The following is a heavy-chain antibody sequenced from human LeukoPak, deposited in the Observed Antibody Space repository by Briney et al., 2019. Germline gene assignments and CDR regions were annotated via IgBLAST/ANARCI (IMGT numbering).Heavy chain of an antibody. V-gene: IGHV4-34*01. CDR2: INHSGST. CDR3: ARLPRDP. J-gene: IGHJ5*02. Sequence: SETLSLTCTVSGGSISGYYWSWIRQPPGKGLEWIGEINHSGSTNYNPSLKSRVTISVDTSKNQFSLKLSSVTTADTAVYYCARLPRDPWGQGTLVTVSS. CDR1: GGSISGYY.